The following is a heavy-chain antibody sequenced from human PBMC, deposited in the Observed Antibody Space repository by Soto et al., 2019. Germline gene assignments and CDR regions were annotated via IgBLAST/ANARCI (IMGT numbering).Heavy chain of an antibody. Sequence: EVQLLESGGGLVQPGGALRLSCAASGVTFSSYAMSWVRQVPGKGLEWVSVISADGGKTYHADSVKGRFSISRDNFESTLFLQMNRLRAEDPAVYYCAKALGYCSGNTCAAVVDIWGHGTVVTVSS. J-gene: IGHJ3*02. CDR3: AKALGYCSGNTCAAVVDI. D-gene: IGHD2-2*01. CDR2: ISADGGKT. CDR1: GVTFSSYA. V-gene: IGHV3-23*01.